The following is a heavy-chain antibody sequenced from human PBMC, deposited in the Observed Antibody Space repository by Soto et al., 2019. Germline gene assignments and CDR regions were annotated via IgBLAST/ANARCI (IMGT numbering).Heavy chain of an antibody. CDR2: IYYSGST. Sequence: QLQLQESGPGLVKPSETLSLTCTVSGGSISSSSYYWGWIRQPPGKGLEWIGSIYYSGSTYYNPSLKIRVTISVDTSKIQFSLKLSSVTAADTAVYYCARTSYCSGGSCYSFGGYWGQGTLVTVSS. J-gene: IGHJ4*02. CDR1: GGSISSSSYY. D-gene: IGHD2-15*01. CDR3: ARTSYCSGGSCYSFGGY. V-gene: IGHV4-39*01.